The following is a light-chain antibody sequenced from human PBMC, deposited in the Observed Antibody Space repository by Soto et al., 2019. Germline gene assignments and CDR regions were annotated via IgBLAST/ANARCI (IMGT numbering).Light chain of an antibody. Sequence: QSVLTQPPSVSGAPGQRVTISCTGSSSNIGAGYDVHWYQQLPGEAPKLLVYGKSYRPSGVPDRFSGSKSGTSASLAIAGLQAEYEADYYCQSYDSSLSGVVFGGGTKLTVL. V-gene: IGLV1-40*01. CDR2: GKS. CDR3: QSYDSSLSGVV. J-gene: IGLJ2*01. CDR1: SSNIGAGYD.